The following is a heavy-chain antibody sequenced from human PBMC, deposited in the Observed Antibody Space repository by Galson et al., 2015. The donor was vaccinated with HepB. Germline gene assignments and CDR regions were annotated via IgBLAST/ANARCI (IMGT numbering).Heavy chain of an antibody. D-gene: IGHD3-10*01. J-gene: IGHJ3*02. CDR3: ARDVPFMVRGAYRGPHAFDI. CDR1: GFTFSSYA. Sequence: SLRLSCAASGFTFSSYAMSWVRQAPGKGLEWVSAISGSGGSTYYADSVKGRFTISRDNAKNSLYLQMNSLRAEDTAVYYCARDVPFMVRGAYRGPHAFDIWGQGTMVTVSS. CDR2: ISGSGGST. V-gene: IGHV3-23*01.